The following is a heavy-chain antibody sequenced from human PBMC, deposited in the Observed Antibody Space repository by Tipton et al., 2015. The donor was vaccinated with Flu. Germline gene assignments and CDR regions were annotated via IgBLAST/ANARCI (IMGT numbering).Heavy chain of an antibody. V-gene: IGHV4-4*07. Sequence: LRLSCTVSGGSISSYYWSWIRQPAGKGLEWIGRIYTSGSTNYNPSLKSRVTMSVDTSKNQFSLKLSSVTAADTAVYYCARVTPPNYDYIWGSYGDAFDIWGQGTMVTVSS. CDR3: ARVTPPNYDYIWGSYGDAFDI. CDR2: IYTSGST. D-gene: IGHD3-16*01. CDR1: GGSISSYY. J-gene: IGHJ3*02.